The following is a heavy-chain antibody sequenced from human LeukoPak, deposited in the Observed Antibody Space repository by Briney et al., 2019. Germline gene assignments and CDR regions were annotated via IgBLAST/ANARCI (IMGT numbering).Heavy chain of an antibody. CDR2: IIPIFGTA. D-gene: IGHD5-18*01. CDR3: ARSVDTAMFNYFDY. CDR1: GGTFSSYA. Sequence: ASVKVSCKASGGTFSSYAISWVRQAPGQGLEWMGGIIPIFGTANYAQKFQGRVTITADEPTSTAYMELSSLRSEDTAVYYCARSVDTAMFNYFDYWGQGTLVTVSS. V-gene: IGHV1-69*13. J-gene: IGHJ4*02.